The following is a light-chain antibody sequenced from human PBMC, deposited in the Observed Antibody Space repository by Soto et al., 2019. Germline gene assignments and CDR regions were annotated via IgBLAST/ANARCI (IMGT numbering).Light chain of an antibody. CDR2: DVT. CDR1: RSDVGGYNF. Sequence: QSALTKPASVSGSPGQSITISCTGTRSDVGGYNFVSWYQQHPGKVPKLLIYDVTHRPSGVSNRFSASKSANTASLTISGLQAEDEADYYCSSYTSTNTLVFGGGTKLTVL. V-gene: IGLV2-14*01. CDR3: SSYTSTNTLV. J-gene: IGLJ2*01.